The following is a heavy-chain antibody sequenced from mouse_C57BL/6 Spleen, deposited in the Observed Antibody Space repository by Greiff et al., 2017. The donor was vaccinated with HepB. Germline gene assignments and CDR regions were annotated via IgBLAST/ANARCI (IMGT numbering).Heavy chain of an antibody. V-gene: IGHV1-19*01. CDR1: GYTFTDYY. D-gene: IGHD2-1*01. J-gene: IGHJ2*01. Sequence: VQLQQSGPVLVKPGASVKMSCKASGYTFTDYYMNWVKQSHGKSLEWIGVINPYNGGTSYNQKFKGKATLTVDKSSSTAYMELNSLTSEDSAVYYCARWFYYGNYIDYWGQGTTLTVSS. CDR2: INPYNGGT. CDR3: ARWFYYGNYIDY.